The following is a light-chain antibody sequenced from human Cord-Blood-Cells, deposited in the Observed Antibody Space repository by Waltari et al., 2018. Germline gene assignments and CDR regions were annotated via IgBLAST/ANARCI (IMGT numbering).Light chain of an antibody. J-gene: IGLJ3*02. Sequence: QSALTQPASVSGSPGQSITISCPGTSSAVGSYNLVSWYQQHPGKAPKLMIYEVSKRPSGVSNRFSGSKSGNTASLTISGLQAEDEADYYCCSYAGSSTFWVFGGGTKLTVL. CDR1: SSAVGSYNL. CDR2: EVS. V-gene: IGLV2-23*02. CDR3: CSYAGSSTFWV.